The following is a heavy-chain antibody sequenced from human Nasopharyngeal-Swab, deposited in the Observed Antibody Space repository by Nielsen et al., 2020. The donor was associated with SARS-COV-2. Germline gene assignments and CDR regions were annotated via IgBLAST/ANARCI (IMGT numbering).Heavy chain of an antibody. J-gene: IGHJ4*01. Sequence: GGSLRLSCVASGFTFSDYAVNWVRQAPGEGLEWVSSISSSGFTIYYADSVKGRFTISRDNARNSLYLQMNSLRAEDTALYYCTRESPRTNWHDGYFDYWGHGTLATVSS. CDR1: GFTFSDYA. D-gene: IGHD1-1*01. V-gene: IGHV3-48*03. CDR2: ISSSGFTI. CDR3: TRESPRTNWHDGYFDY.